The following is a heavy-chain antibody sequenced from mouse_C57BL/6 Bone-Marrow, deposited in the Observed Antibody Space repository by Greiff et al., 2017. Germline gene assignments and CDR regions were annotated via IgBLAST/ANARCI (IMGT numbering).Heavy chain of an antibody. J-gene: IGHJ4*01. Sequence: VQLQQSGAELVRPGASVKLSCTASGFNIKDYYMHWVKQRPEQGLEWIGWIDPENGDTEYASKFQGKATITADTSSNTAYLQLSSLTSEDTAVYYCTLITTVVAPYYYAMDYWGQGTSVTVSS. CDR3: TLITTVVAPYYYAMDY. CDR1: GFNIKDYY. CDR2: IDPENGDT. D-gene: IGHD1-1*01. V-gene: IGHV14-4*01.